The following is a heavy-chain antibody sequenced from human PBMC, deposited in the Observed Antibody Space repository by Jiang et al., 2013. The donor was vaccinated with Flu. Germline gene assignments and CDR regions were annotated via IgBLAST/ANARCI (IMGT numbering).Heavy chain of an antibody. CDR1: SISSYY. D-gene: IGHD3-22*01. J-gene: IGHJ2*01. CDR2: LYTSGST. CDR3: ARGAESYDRRGYYYVSGYWHFDL. Sequence: SISSYYWSWIRQPAGKGLEWIGRLYTSGSTNYNPSLKSRVTISEDTSKNQFSLKLSSVTAADTAVYYCARGAESYDRRGYYYVSGYWHFDLWGRGTLVTVSS. V-gene: IGHV4-4*07.